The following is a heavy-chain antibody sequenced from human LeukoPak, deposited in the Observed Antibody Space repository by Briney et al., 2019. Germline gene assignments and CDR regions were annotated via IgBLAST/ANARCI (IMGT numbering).Heavy chain of an antibody. J-gene: IGHJ5*02. CDR1: GYTFTGYY. Sequence: ASVKVSCKASGYTFTGYYMHWVRQAPGQGLEWMGWINPNSGSTNYAQKFQGRVTMTRDTSISTAYMELSRLRSDDTAVYYCARLNYYDSSGTGLDPWGQGTLVTVSS. D-gene: IGHD3-22*01. CDR2: INPNSGST. CDR3: ARLNYYDSSGTGLDP. V-gene: IGHV1-2*02.